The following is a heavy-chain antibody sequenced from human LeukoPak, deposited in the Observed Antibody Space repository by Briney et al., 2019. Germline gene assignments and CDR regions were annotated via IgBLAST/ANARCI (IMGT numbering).Heavy chain of an antibody. D-gene: IGHD3-3*01. Sequence: GGSLRLSCAASGFNFSDYYMSWIRQAPGEGLEWLAYISSGGNTAYYADSVKGRITISRDNGKNSLYLQMNSLRAEDTAVYYCARGLRFLEWFADYWGQGTLVTVSS. CDR3: ARGLRFLEWFADY. CDR1: GFNFSDYY. V-gene: IGHV3-11*04. J-gene: IGHJ4*02. CDR2: ISSGGNTA.